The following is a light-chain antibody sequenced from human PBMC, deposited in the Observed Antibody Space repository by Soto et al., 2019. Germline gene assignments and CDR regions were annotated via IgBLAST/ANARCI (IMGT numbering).Light chain of an antibody. CDR1: NSNIGAGYA. V-gene: IGLV1-40*01. J-gene: IGLJ2*01. CDR3: QSYDNSLSAYI. CDR2: SNT. Sequence: QSVLTQPPSVSGAPGQTVTIPCTGNNSNIGAGYAVHWYQQLPRTAPKLLIYSNTHRRSGVPDRFSGSRAATSVSLAITGLQAEDEADYYCQSYDNSLSAYIFGGGTKLTVL.